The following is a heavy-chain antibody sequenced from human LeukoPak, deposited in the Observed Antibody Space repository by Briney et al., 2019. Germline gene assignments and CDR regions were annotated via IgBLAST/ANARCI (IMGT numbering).Heavy chain of an antibody. D-gene: IGHD6-13*01. J-gene: IGHJ5*02. V-gene: IGHV3-30-3*01. CDR3: ARDWRSSLVNWFDP. Sequence: PGRSLRLSCAASGFTFSSYAMHWVRQAPGKGLEWVAVISYDGSNKYYADSVKGRFTISRDNSKNTLYLQMNSLRAEDTAVYYCARDWRSSLVNWFDPWGQGTLVTVSS. CDR2: ISYDGSNK. CDR1: GFTFSSYA.